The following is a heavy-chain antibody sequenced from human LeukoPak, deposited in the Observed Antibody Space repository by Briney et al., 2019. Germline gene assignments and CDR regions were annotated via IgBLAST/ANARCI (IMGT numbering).Heavy chain of an antibody. Sequence: GGSLRLSCAASGFTFSTYNMNWVRQAPGKGLEWVSYISSSSTIYYADSVKGRFTISRDNSKNTLYLQMNSLRPEDTAMYYCARDWGIDIVVVVAADYWGQGTLVTVSS. CDR3: ARDWGIDIVVVVAADY. J-gene: IGHJ4*02. CDR1: GFTFSTYN. V-gene: IGHV3-48*01. D-gene: IGHD2-15*01. CDR2: ISSSSTI.